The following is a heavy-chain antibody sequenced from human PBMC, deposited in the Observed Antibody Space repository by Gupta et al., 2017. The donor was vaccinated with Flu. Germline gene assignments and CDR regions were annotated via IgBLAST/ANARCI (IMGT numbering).Heavy chain of an antibody. CDR2: IWYDGRNK. V-gene: IGHV3-33*01. D-gene: IGHD1-20*01. J-gene: IGHJ4*02. CDR3: AGDEVRPWSYNEVLDY. Sequence: QVQLVESGGGVVQPGRSLRLSCETSGFTFSSYGMNWVRQAPGKGLEWVAVIWYDGRNKEYLHSGMGRFTISRDDSKNTFDLEMNSLRAEATAVYYCAGDEVRPWSYNEVLDYWGRGTLGTVSS. CDR1: GFTFSSYG.